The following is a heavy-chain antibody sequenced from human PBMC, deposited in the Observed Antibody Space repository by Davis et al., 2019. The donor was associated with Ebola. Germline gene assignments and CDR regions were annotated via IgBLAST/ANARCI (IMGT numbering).Heavy chain of an antibody. J-gene: IGHJ4*02. CDR1: GYTFTNYW. CDR3: ARGGYYYDSSGYHDY. V-gene: IGHV5-51*01. CDR2: IYPTDSDT. Sequence: GESLKISCKGSGYTFTNYWIGWVRQMPGKGLEWMGIIYPTDSDTRYSPSFQGQVTISADKSISTAYLQWSSLKASDTAMYYCARGGYYYDSSGYHDYWGQGTLVTVSS. D-gene: IGHD3-22*01.